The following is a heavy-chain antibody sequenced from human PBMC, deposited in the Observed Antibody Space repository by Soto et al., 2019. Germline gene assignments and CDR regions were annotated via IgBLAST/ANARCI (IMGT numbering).Heavy chain of an antibody. CDR1: GFTFSSYW. CDR2: INSDGSST. D-gene: IGHD5-12*01. Sequence: EVQLVESGGGLVQPGGSLRLSCVASGFTFSSYWMHWVRQAPGKGLVWVSRINSDGSSTSYADSVKGRFTISRDSAKNTLYLQMDSLRAEDTAVYYDARGIVATIRFDPWGQGTLVIVSS. V-gene: IGHV3-74*01. J-gene: IGHJ5*02. CDR3: ARGIVATIRFDP.